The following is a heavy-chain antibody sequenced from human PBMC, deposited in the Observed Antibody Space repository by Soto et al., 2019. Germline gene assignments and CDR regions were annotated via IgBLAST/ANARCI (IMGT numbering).Heavy chain of an antibody. Sequence: QVQLVQSGAEVKKPGSSVKVSCKASGGTFNVYTIIWVRQAPGQGLEWMGRIIPMLAITNYAQRFQDRVTRTTDTSTTTAYMELSSLTSEDTAVYYCALGSWSGETFDIWGQGTLVTVSS. CDR1: GGTFNVYT. V-gene: IGHV1-69*02. J-gene: IGHJ3*02. CDR2: IIPMLAIT. D-gene: IGHD6-13*01. CDR3: ALGSWSGETFDI.